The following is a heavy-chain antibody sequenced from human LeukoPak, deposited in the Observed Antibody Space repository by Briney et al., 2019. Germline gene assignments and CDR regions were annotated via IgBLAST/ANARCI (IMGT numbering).Heavy chain of an antibody. V-gene: IGHV4-59*01. CDR3: ATMVRGTHMYYFDY. J-gene: IGHJ4*02. CDR1: GVSISGYY. Sequence: SETLSLTCTVSGVSISGYYWSWIRQPPGKGLEWIGYIYYSGSTHYNPSLKSRVTISVDTSKKQFSLKLSSVTAANTAVYYCATMVRGTHMYYFDYWGQGTLVTVSS. CDR2: IYYSGST. D-gene: IGHD3-10*01.